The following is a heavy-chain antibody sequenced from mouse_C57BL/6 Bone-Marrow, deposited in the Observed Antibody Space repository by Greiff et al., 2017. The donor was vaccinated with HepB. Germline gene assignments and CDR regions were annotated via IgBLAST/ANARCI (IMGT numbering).Heavy chain of an antibody. J-gene: IGHJ4*01. Sequence: QVQLQQSGPGLVAPSQRLSITCTVSGFSLTSYAISWVRQPPGKGLEWLGVIWTGGGTNYNSALKSRLSISKDNSKSQVFLKMNSLQTDDTARYYCARQRVDYGSSPYYAMDYWGQGTSVTVSS. CDR2: IWTGGGT. CDR1: GFSLTSYA. D-gene: IGHD1-1*01. V-gene: IGHV2-9-1*01. CDR3: ARQRVDYGSSPYYAMDY.